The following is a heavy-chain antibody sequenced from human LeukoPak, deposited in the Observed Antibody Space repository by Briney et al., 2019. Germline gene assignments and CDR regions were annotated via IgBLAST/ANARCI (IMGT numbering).Heavy chain of an antibody. CDR1: GGSISSYY. Sequence: SETLSLTCTVSGGSISSYYWSWLRQPPGKGLEWIGYIYYSGSTNYNPSLKSRVTISVDTSKNQFSLKLSSVTAADTAVYYCARDQHSSSWYSGSWFDPWGLGTLVTVSS. CDR2: IYYSGST. D-gene: IGHD6-13*01. J-gene: IGHJ5*02. V-gene: IGHV4-59*01. CDR3: ARDQHSSSWYSGSWFDP.